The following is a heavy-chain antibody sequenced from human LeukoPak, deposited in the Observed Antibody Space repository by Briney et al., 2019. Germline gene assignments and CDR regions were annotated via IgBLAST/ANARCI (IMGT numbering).Heavy chain of an antibody. CDR2: ISGSGGST. V-gene: IGHV3-23*01. Sequence: PSGGSLRLSCAASGFTFSSYAMGWVRQAPGKGLEWVSAISGSGGSTYYADSVKGRFTISRDNSKNTLYLQMNSLRAEDTAVYYCAKSRREGGNPHYSTDYWGQGTLVTVSS. CDR1: GFTFSSYA. D-gene: IGHD4-11*01. J-gene: IGHJ4*02. CDR3: AKSRREGGNPHYSTDY.